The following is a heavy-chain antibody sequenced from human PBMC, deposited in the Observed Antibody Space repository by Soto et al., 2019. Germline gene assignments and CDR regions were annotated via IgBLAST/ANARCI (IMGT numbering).Heavy chain of an antibody. Sequence: PSETLSLTCAVYGGSFSGYYWSWIRQPPGKGLEWIGEINHSGSTNYNPSLKSRVTISVDTSKNQFSLKLSSVTAADTAVYYCARGQSVCSSTSCYFGYYYYYMDVWGKGTTVTVSS. CDR1: GGSFSGYY. CDR2: INHSGST. J-gene: IGHJ6*03. V-gene: IGHV4-34*01. D-gene: IGHD2-2*01. CDR3: ARGQSVCSSTSCYFGYYYYYMDV.